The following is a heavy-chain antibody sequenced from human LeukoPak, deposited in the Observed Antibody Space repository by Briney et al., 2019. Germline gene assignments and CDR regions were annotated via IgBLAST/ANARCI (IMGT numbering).Heavy chain of an antibody. D-gene: IGHD3-10*01. CDR3: ARTVRGVLTGAFDI. Sequence: GGSLRLSCAASGFTFSSYSMNWVRQAPGKGLEWVSSISSGGSYRYFADSLKGRFTISRDNAKNSLDLQMNSLRAEDTAVYYCARTVRGVLTGAFDIWGQGTMVTVSS. J-gene: IGHJ3*02. CDR1: GFTFSSYS. CDR2: ISSGGSYR. V-gene: IGHV3-21*06.